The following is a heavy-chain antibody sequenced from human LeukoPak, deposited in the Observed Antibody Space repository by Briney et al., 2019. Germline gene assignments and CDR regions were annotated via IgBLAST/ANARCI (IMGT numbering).Heavy chain of an antibody. J-gene: IGHJ4*02. CDR1: GGSLTNYY. CDR3: ARLNFRGGEALHFDS. V-gene: IGHV4-4*09. CDR2: IHSDGTT. Sequence: SETLSLTCSVSGGSLTNYYWGWIRQPPGKGLEFIGYIHSDGTTNYDSSLQSRVAISLDTSKIHFSLRLYSVTAADTALYFCARLNFRGGEALHFDSWGQGTLVTVSS. D-gene: IGHD3-16*01.